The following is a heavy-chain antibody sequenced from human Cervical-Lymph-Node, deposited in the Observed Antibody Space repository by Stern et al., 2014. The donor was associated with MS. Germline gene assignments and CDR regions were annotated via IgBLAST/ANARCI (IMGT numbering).Heavy chain of an antibody. V-gene: IGHV2-5*02. CDR3: VHNRGVGASADY. CDR1: GFSLSTHGVG. Sequence: QVTLKESGPTLVKPTQTLTLTCTFSGFSLSTHGVGVGWIRQPPGKALEWLALVFWDDDKRYSPSLKSRLTITRDTSENQVVLTVTNVDPVDTATYYCVHNRGVGASADYWGQGTLVTVSS. D-gene: IGHD1-26*01. CDR2: VFWDDDK. J-gene: IGHJ4*02.